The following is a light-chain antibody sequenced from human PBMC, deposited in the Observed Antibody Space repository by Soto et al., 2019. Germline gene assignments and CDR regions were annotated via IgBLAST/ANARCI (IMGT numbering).Light chain of an antibody. J-gene: IGKJ1*01. CDR3: QQLSTYPWT. V-gene: IGKV1-9*01. CDR1: QGISTY. Sequence: DIQLTQSPSFLSASVGDRVTITCRASQGISTYLAWYQQKPGKAPKLLIHSASTLHTGVPSRFSGSGSGTEFTLTISSLQPGDFATYYCQQLSTYPWTFGQGTRVEIK. CDR2: SAS.